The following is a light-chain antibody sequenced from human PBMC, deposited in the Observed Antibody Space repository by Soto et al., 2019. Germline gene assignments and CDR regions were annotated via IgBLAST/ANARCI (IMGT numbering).Light chain of an antibody. CDR1: TGAVTSGNY. V-gene: IGLV7-43*01. J-gene: IGLJ3*02. CDR3: LLYYGGAQLV. CDR2: TTN. Sequence: QAVVTQEPSLTVSPGGTVTLTCASSTGAVTSGNYPSWFQQRPGQAPRTLIYTTNSKHSWTPARFSGSLLGDKAALTLSGVQPEDEADYYCLLYYGGAQLVFGGGTKRPS.